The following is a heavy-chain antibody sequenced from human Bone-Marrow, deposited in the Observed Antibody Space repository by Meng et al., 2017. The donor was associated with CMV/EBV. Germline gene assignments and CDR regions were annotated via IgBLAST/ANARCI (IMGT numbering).Heavy chain of an antibody. D-gene: IGHD1-26*01. CDR2: IYYSGST. V-gene: IGHV4-59*01. CDR1: GASISTYY. CDR3: ARDSGSYFFDY. J-gene: IGHJ4*02. Sequence: SETLSLTCTVSGASISTYYWSWIRQPPGKALEWIGYIYYSGSTNYNPSLKSRVTISVDTSKNQFSLKLSSVTAADTAVYYCARDSGSYFFDYWGQGTLVTVSS.